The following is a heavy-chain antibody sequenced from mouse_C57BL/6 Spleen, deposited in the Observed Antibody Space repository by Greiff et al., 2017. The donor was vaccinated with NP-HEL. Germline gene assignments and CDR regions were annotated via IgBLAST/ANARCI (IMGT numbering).Heavy chain of an antibody. CDR2: IRNKANNHAT. CDR1: GFTFSDAW. CDR3: TRSIYYDYEGYYFDY. D-gene: IGHD2-4*01. Sequence: EVMLVESGGGLVQPGGSMKLSCAASGFTFSDAWMDWVRQSPEKGLEWVAEIRNKANNHATYYAESVKGRFTISRDDSKSSVYLQMNSLRAEDTGIYYCTRSIYYDYEGYYFDYWGQGTTLTVSS. V-gene: IGHV6-6*01. J-gene: IGHJ2*01.